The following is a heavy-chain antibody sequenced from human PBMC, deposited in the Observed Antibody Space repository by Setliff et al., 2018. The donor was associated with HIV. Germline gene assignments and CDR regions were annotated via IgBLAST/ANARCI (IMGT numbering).Heavy chain of an antibody. CDR3: ARFCSGGGCPDY. V-gene: IGHV4-38-2*01. CDR2: VYHSGST. D-gene: IGHD2-15*01. J-gene: IGHJ4*02. Sequence: CAVSGYSISSGYYWGWIRQPPGKGLEWIGSVYHSGSTYYNPSLKSRVTISVDKSKNQFSVKLRSVTAADTAVYYCARFCSGGGCPDYWGQGTLVTVSS. CDR1: GYSISSGYY.